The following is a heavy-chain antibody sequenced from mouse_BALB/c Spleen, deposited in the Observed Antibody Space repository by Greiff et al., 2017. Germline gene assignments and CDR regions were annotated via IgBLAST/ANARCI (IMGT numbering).Heavy chain of an antibody. V-gene: IGHV2-6-7*01. CDR1: GFSLTGYG. CDR3: AREGGYGSFAY. D-gene: IGHD1-2*01. J-gene: IGHJ3*01. Sequence: VQLQQSGPGLVAPSQSLSITCTVSGFSLTGYGVNWVRQPPGKGLEWLGMIWGDGSTDYNSALKSRLSISKDNSKSQVFLKMNSLQTDDTARYYCAREGGYGSFAYWGQGTLVTVSA. CDR2: IWGDGST.